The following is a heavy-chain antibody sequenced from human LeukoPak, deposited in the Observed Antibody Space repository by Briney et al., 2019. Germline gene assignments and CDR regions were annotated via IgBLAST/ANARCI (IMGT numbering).Heavy chain of an antibody. Sequence: SGGSLRLSCAASGFTFSSYGMHWVRQAPGKGLEWVAFIRYDGSNKYYADSVKGRFTISRDNSKNTLYLQMNSLRVEDTAVYYCAKGLNEWIAAAGQRGPGMDVWGQGTMVTVSS. V-gene: IGHV3-30*02. CDR1: GFTFSSYG. CDR2: IRYDGSNK. CDR3: AKGLNEWIAAAGQRGPGMDV. J-gene: IGHJ3*01. D-gene: IGHD6-13*01.